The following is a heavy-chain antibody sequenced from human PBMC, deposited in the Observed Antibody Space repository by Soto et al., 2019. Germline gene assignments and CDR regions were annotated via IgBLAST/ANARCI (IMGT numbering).Heavy chain of an antibody. CDR2: INSDGSSI. Sequence: HPGGSLRLSCAASGFTFSSDWMHWVRQAPGKGLVWVSRINSDGSSISYADSVKDRFTISRDNAKNTLYVQMNSLRVEDTAVYYCARKIGAQSLWGQGTLVTVSS. J-gene: IGHJ4*02. CDR3: ARKIGAQSL. CDR1: GFTFSSDW. V-gene: IGHV3-74*01. D-gene: IGHD2-15*01.